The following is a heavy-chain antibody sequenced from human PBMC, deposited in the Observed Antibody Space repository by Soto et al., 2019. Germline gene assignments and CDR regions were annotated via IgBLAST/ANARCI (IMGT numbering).Heavy chain of an antibody. Sequence: QVQLQESGPGLVKPSQTLSLTCSVSGGSISSGGFYWSWIRQHPGKGLEWIGYIYYSGSTYYNPSLKSRVTISVNTSKNQFSLKLSSVTAADTAVYYCARDRELYYYDTWGQGTLVTVSS. CDR3: ARDRELYYYDT. V-gene: IGHV4-31*03. CDR2: IYYSGST. J-gene: IGHJ5*02. CDR1: GGSISSGGFY. D-gene: IGHD3-22*01.